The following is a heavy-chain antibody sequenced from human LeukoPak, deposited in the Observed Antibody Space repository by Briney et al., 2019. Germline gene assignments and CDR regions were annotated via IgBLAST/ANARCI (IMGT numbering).Heavy chain of an antibody. CDR2: IYYSGST. Sequence: SETLSLTCTVSGGSISRSSYYWGWIRQPPGKGLEWIGSIYYSGSTYYNPSLKSRVTISVDTSKNQFSLKLSSVTAADTAVYYCARVTGYMIEDYFDYWGQGTLVTVSS. V-gene: IGHV4-39*07. CDR1: GGSISRSSYY. CDR3: ARVTGYMIEDYFDY. D-gene: IGHD3-22*01. J-gene: IGHJ4*02.